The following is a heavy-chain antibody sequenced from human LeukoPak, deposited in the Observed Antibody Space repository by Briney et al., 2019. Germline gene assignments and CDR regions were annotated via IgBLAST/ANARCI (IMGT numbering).Heavy chain of an antibody. V-gene: IGHV2-5*01. Sequence: SGPTLVNPTQTLTLTCTFSGFSFSTGGVGVGWIRQPPGEALEWLGVIYENDEKLYSSSLQNRLSITKDASKNQVVLTMANMDPVDTATYYCAHRHRGVASDIWGQGTMVTVSS. D-gene: IGHD2-15*01. CDR2: IYENDEK. CDR3: AHRHRGVASDI. CDR1: GFSFSTGGVG. J-gene: IGHJ3*02.